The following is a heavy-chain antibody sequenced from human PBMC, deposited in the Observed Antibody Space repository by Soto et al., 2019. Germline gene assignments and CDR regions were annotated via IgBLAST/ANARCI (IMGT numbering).Heavy chain of an antibody. V-gene: IGHV3-23*01. CDR2: ISGTGDST. D-gene: IGHD4-17*01. CDR1: GFTFSSYA. J-gene: IGHJ4*02. Sequence: EVQLLESGGGLVQPGGSLRLSCAASGFTFSSYAMNWVRQAPGKGPEWVSFISGTGDSTYYADSVKGRSTITRDNSRNTLYLQMNSLRAEDTAIYYCAKRAGDGYLDYWGQGSLVNVSS. CDR3: AKRAGDGYLDY.